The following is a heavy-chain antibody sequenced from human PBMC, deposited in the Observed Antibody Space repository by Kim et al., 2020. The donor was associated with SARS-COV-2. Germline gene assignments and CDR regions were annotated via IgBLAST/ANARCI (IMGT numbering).Heavy chain of an antibody. V-gene: IGHV4-39*01. CDR3: ARHRGIAVAGIWWFDP. J-gene: IGHJ5*02. D-gene: IGHD6-19*01. Sequence: LQSRVTISVDTSTNQFSLKLSSVTAAETAVYYCARHRGIAVAGIWWFDPWGQGTLVTVSS.